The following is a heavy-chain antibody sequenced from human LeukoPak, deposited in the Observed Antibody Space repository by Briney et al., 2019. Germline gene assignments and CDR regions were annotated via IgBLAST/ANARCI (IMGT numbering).Heavy chain of an antibody. J-gene: IGHJ6*02. V-gene: IGHV3-53*01. CDR2: IYSGGST. CDR1: GFTVSSNY. Sequence: HPGGSLRLSCAASGFTVSSNYMSWVRQAPRKGLEWVSVIYSGGSTYYADSVKGRFTISRDNSKNTLYLQMNSLRAEDTAVYYCATHNPGVIYDYGMDVWGQGTTVTVSS. D-gene: IGHD3-22*01. CDR3: ATHNPGVIYDYGMDV.